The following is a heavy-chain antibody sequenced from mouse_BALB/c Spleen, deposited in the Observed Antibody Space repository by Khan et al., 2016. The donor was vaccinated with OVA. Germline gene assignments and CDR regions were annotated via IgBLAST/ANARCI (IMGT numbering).Heavy chain of an antibody. CDR2: ISDLAYTI. J-gene: IGHJ3*01. V-gene: IGHV5-15*02. CDR3: ARGGGTAPFAY. D-gene: IGHD1-2*01. CDR1: GFTFSDYG. Sequence: EVELVESGGGLVQPGGSRKLSCTASGFTFSDYGMAWVRQAPGKGPEWVAFISDLAYTIYYADTVTGRFTISRENDKNTLYLEMRSRRSEDTAIYYWARGGGTAPFAYWGLGTLVTVSA.